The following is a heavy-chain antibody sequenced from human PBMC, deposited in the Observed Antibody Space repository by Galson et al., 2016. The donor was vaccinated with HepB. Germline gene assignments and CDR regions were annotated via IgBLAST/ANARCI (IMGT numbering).Heavy chain of an antibody. CDR1: GGSINSDY. CDR2: VFYSGST. D-gene: IGHD3-10*01. Sequence: SETLSLTCTVTGGSINSDYWNWIRQPPGKGLEWIGHVFYSGSTDYNPSLESRVTISVDTSKSQFSLKLNYVTTADTAVYYCARVHYDDGSPSCIDSWGQGTLVIVSS. CDR3: ARVHYDDGSPSCIDS. V-gene: IGHV4-59*01. J-gene: IGHJ4*02.